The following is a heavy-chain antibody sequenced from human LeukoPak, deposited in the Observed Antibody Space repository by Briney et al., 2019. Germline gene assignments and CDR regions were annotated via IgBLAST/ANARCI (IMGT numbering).Heavy chain of an antibody. CDR3: AKGYEFVFDY. V-gene: IGHV4-30-2*01. CDR2: IYHSGST. J-gene: IGHJ4*02. CDR1: GGSISSGGYS. D-gene: IGHD3/OR15-3a*01. Sequence: SQPLSLTCAVSGGSISSGGYSWSWIRQPPGQGLEWIGYIYHSGSTYYNPSLKSRVTISVDSSKNQFSLKLSSVTAADTAVYYCAKGYEFVFDYWGQGTLVTVSS.